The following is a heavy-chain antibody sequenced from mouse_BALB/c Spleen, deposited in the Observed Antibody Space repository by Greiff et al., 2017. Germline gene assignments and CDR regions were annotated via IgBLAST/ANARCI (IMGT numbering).Heavy chain of an antibody. Sequence: EAQVVESGGGLVKPGGSLKLSCAASGFTFSSYAMSWVRQSPEKRLEWVAEISSGGSYTYYPDTVTGRFTISRDNAKNTLYLEMSSLRSEDTAMYYCAREPPRRDYAMDYWGQGTSVTVSS. J-gene: IGHJ4*01. CDR3: AREPPRRDYAMDY. CDR2: ISSGGSYT. V-gene: IGHV5-9-4*01. CDR1: GFTFSSYA. D-gene: IGHD6-1*01.